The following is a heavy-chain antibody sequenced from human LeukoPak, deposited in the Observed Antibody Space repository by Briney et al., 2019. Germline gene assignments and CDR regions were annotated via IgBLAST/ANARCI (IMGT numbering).Heavy chain of an antibody. CDR2: INWNGGST. J-gene: IGHJ4*02. CDR3: ARDLYSSSWYFVSPGGY. CDR1: GFIFDDYD. Sequence: GGSLRLSCAASGFIFDDYDMNWVRQAPGKGLEWVSRINWNGGSTGYADSVKGRFTISRDNAKNSLYLQMNSLRAEDTAFYYCARDLYSSSWYFVSPGGYWGQGTLVTVSS. V-gene: IGHV3-20*04. D-gene: IGHD6-13*01.